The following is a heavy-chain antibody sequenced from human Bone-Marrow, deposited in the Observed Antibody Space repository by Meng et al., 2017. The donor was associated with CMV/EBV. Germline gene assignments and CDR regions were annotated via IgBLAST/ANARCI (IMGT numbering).Heavy chain of an antibody. CDR1: GYTFTGYY. V-gene: IGHV1-2*02. J-gene: IGHJ4*02. Sequence: SGYTFTGYYMHWVRQAPGQGLEWMGWINPNSGGTNYAQKFQGRVTMTRDTSISTAYMELSRLRSDDTAVYYCARESDYVWGSYSVDYWGQGTLVTVSS. CDR2: INPNSGGT. D-gene: IGHD3-16*01. CDR3: ARESDYVWGSYSVDY.